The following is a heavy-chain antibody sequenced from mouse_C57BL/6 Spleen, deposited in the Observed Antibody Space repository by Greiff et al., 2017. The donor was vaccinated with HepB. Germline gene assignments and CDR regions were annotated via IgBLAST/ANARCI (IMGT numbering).Heavy chain of an antibody. J-gene: IGHJ3*01. CDR3: VRGYYYGSSWFAY. CDR1: GYTFTDYY. D-gene: IGHD1-1*01. CDR2: INPNNGGT. V-gene: IGHV1-26*01. Sequence: EVQLQQSGPELVKPGASVKISCKASGYTFTDYYMNWVKQSHGKSLEWIGDINPNNGGTSYNQKFKGKATLTVDKSSSTAYMELRSLTSEDSAVYYCVRGYYYGSSWFAYWGQGTLVTVSA.